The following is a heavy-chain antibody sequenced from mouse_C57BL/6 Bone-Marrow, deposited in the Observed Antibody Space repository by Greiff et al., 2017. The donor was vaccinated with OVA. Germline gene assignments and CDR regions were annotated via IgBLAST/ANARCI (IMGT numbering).Heavy chain of an antibody. V-gene: IGHV5-16*01. CDR1: GFTFSDYY. CDR3: ARESYLRYFDV. D-gene: IGHD5-5*01. Sequence: EVKVEESEGGLVQPGSSMKLSCTASGFTFSDYYMAWVRQVPEKGLEWVANINYDGSSTYYLDSLKSRFIISRDNAKNILYLQMSSLKSEDTATYYCARESYLRYFDVWGTGTTVTVSS. CDR2: INYDGSST. J-gene: IGHJ1*03.